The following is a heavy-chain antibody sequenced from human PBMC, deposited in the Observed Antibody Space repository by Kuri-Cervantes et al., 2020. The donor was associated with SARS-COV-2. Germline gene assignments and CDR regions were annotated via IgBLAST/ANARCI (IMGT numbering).Heavy chain of an antibody. CDR2: IIPIFSTA. V-gene: IGHV1-69*13. CDR1: GGTFSSYA. J-gene: IGHJ5*02. D-gene: IGHD2-15*01. Sequence: SVKVSCKASGGTFSSYAISWVRQAPGQGLEWMGGIIPIFSTANYAQKFQGRVTITADESTSTAYMELSSLRSEDTAVYYCARDRGYCSGGSCPPLRPWGQGTLVTVSS. CDR3: ARDRGYCSGGSCPPLRP.